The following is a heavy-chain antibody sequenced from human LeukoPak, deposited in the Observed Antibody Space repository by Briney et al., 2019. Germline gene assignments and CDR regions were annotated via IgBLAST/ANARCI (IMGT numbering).Heavy chain of an antibody. CDR3: AIRGLAAAGDYFDY. CDR1: GGSISSSSYY. CDR2: INHSGST. J-gene: IGHJ4*02. D-gene: IGHD6-13*01. Sequence: SETLSLTCTVSGGSISSSSYYWGWIRQPPGKGLEWIGEINHSGSTNYNPSLKSRVTISVDTSKNQFSLKLSSVTAADTAVYYCAIRGLAAAGDYFDYWGQGTLVTVYS. V-gene: IGHV4-39*07.